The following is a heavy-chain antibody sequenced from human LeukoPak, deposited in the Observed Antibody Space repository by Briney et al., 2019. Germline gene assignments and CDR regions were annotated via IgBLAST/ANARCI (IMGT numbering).Heavy chain of an antibody. J-gene: IGHJ4*02. V-gene: IGHV3-23*01. CDR3: AKDPSMTAVTTFLDH. CDR1: GFTFSSYA. Sequence: GGSLRLSCAASGFTFSSYAMSWVRQAPGKGLEWVSDISGSGGGTHYADSVKGRFTISRDNSKNTLYLQMNSLRAEDTAVYYCAKDPSMTAVTTFLDHWGQGTLVTVSS. D-gene: IGHD4-17*01. CDR2: ISGSGGGT.